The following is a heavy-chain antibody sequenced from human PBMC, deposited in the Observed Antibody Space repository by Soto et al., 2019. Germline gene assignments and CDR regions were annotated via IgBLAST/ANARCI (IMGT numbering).Heavy chain of an antibody. V-gene: IGHV3-30*18. J-gene: IGHJ4*02. D-gene: IGHD6-13*01. CDR3: AKAGAWQQLAFFDY. CDR1: GFTFSSYG. Sequence: GESLKISCAASGFTFSSYGMHWVRQAPGKGLEWVAVISYDGSNKYYADSVKGRFTISRDNSKNTLYLQMNSLRAEDTAVYYCAKAGAWQQLAFFDYWGQGTLVTVSS. CDR2: ISYDGSNK.